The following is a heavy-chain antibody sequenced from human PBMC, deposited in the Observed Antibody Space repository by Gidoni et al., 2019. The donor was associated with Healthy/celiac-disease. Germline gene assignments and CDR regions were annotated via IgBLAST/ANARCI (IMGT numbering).Heavy chain of an antibody. CDR2: INAGNGNT. V-gene: IGHV1-3*01. CDR1: GYTFTSYA. CDR3: ANSRWIQLWFNFDY. J-gene: IGHJ4*02. Sequence: QVQLVQSGAEVKKPGASVKVSCKASGYTFTSYAMHWVRQAPGQRLEWMGWINAGNGNTKYSQKFQGRVTITRDTSASTAYMELSSLRSEDTAVYYCANSRWIQLWFNFDYWGQGTLVTVSS. D-gene: IGHD5-18*01.